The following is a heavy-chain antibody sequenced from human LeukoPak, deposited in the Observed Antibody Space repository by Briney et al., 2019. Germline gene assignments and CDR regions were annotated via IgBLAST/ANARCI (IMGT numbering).Heavy chain of an antibody. CDR3: ARGLSTVTMVRGVIGYFDY. CDR2: IYPGDSDT. J-gene: IGHJ4*02. V-gene: IGHV5-51*01. D-gene: IGHD3-10*01. Sequence: RGGPLKISCQGSGSPFTSYWIGWVRQLPGKGLGGMGIIYPGDSDTRDSPSFKGQVTIAADKSISTAYLQWSSLKASDTAMYYCARGLSTVTMVRGVIGYFDYWGQGTLVTVSS. CDR1: GSPFTSYW.